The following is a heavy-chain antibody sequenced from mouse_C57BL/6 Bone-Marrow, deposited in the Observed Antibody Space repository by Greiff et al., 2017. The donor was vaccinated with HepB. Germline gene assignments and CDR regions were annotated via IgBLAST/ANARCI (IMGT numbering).Heavy chain of an antibody. J-gene: IGHJ4*01. Sequence: VKLMESGPGLVQPSQSLSITCTVSGFSLTSYGVHWVRQPPGKGLEWLGVIWSGGSTDYNAAFISRLSISKDNSKSQVFFKMNSLQADDTAIYYCAKKRGAMDYWGQGTSVTVSS. CDR3: AKKRGAMDY. V-gene: IGHV2-4*01. CDR2: IWSGGST. CDR1: GFSLTSYG.